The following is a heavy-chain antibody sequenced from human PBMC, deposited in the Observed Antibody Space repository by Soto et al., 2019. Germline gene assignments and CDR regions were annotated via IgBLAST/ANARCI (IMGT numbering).Heavy chain of an antibody. CDR1: GFTFSDYY. CDR2: ISSTASTM. CDR3: ARGTQKRYCTGGSCYTVDY. Sequence: QVQLVESGGGLVKPGGSLRLSCAASGFTFSDYYMSWIRQAPGKGLEWVSYISSTASTMYYADSLKGRFTISRDNDKNSLYLQMNILRAEDTAVYYCARGTQKRYCTGGSCYTVDYWGQGTLVTVSS. J-gene: IGHJ4*02. D-gene: IGHD2-15*01. V-gene: IGHV3-11*01.